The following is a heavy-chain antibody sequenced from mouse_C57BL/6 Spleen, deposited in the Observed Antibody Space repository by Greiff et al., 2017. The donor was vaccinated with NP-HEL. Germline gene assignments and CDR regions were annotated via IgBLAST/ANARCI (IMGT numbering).Heavy chain of an antibody. J-gene: IGHJ2*01. CDR1: GYTFTDYN. D-gene: IGHD2-4*01. CDR3: ARRYDYDEYFDY. V-gene: IGHV1-22*01. Sequence: VQLQQSGPELVKPGASVKMSCKASGYTFTDYNMHWVKQSHGKSLEWIGYINPNNGGTSYNQKFKGKATLTVNKSSSTAYMELRSLTSEDSAVYYCARRYDYDEYFDYWGQGTTLTVSS. CDR2: INPNNGGT.